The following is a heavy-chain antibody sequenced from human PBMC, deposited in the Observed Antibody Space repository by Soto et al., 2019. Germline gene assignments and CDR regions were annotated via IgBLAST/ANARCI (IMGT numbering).Heavy chain of an antibody. D-gene: IGHD2-15*01. J-gene: IGHJ4*02. V-gene: IGHV4-59*11. Sequence: SETLSLTCSVSGGSIGSHYWSWIRESPGKGLEWIGYIYYRGTTNYNPSLKSRVTISVDTSKNHFSLKLSSVTAADTAVYYCARQYCSRASCYFFDSWGQGTVVTVSS. CDR3: ARQYCSRASCYFFDS. CDR2: IYYRGTT. CDR1: GGSIGSHY.